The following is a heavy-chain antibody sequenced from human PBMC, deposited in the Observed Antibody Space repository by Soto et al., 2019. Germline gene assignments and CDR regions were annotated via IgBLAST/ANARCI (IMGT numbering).Heavy chain of an antibody. D-gene: IGHD2-21*02. Sequence: VGSLRLSCAASGFTVSSNYMSWVRQATEKGLEWVSVIYSGGSTYYADSVKGRFTISRDNSKNTLYLQMNSLRAEDTAVYYFARGFGDWGPRGSYYYMDVWGKGSTVTVSS. CDR3: ARGFGDWGPRGSYYYMDV. J-gene: IGHJ6*03. CDR1: GFTVSSNY. CDR2: IYSGGST. V-gene: IGHV3-66*01.